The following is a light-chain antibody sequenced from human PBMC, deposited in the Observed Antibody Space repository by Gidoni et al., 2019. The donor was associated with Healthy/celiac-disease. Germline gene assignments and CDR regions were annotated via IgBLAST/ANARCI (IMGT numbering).Light chain of an antibody. CDR2: YDS. V-gene: IGLV3-21*04. J-gene: IGLJ1*01. CDR3: QVWDSSSDHPGYV. Sequence: SYVLTQPPSVSVAPGKTARITCGGNNIGSKSVHWYQQKPGQAPVLVIYYDSDRPSGIPERFSGSNSGNTATLTISRVEAGDEADYYSQVWDSSSDHPGYVFGTGTKVTVL. CDR1: NIGSKS.